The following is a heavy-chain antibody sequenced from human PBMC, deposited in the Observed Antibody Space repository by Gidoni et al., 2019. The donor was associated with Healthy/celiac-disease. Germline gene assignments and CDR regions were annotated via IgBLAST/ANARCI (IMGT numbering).Heavy chain of an antibody. D-gene: IGHD6-13*01. CDR2: IFSNDEK. CDR3: ARIHIAAAGSAFDI. J-gene: IGHJ3*02. Sequence: QVTLKESGPVLVNPTETLTLTCTVSGFSLSNARMGVSWIRQPPGKALEWLAHIFSNDEKSYRTSLKSRLTISKDTSKSQVVLTMTNMDPVDTATDYCARIHIAAAGSAFDIWGQGTMVTVSS. CDR1: GFSLSNARMG. V-gene: IGHV2-26*01.